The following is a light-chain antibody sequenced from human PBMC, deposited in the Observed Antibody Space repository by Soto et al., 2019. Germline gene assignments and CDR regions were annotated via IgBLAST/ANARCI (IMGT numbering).Light chain of an antibody. Sequence: QSALTQPASVSGSPGQSITIACTGTSSDVGTYNYVSWYQQHPGKAPKLMIYEVTNRPSGVSDRFSGSKSGYTAPLTISGLQAEDEADYYCSSYTSSTTPVVFGGGTKLTVL. V-gene: IGLV2-14*01. CDR1: SSDVGTYNY. CDR3: SSYTSSTTPVV. J-gene: IGLJ2*01. CDR2: EVT.